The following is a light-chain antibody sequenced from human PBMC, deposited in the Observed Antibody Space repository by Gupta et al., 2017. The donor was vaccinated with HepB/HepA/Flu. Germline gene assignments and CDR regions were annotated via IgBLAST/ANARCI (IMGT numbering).Light chain of an antibody. V-gene: IGLV2-11*01. Sequence: QSALTQPRSVSGSPGQSVSISCTGTSSDVGRYDYVSWYQQHPGKAPKLMMYDVSKRRSGVPDRYSGSKSGSTASLTISGLQLEDEADYYCCSFVGGYTLVFGGGTKLTVL. CDR2: DVS. CDR3: CSFVGGYTLV. CDR1: SSDVGRYDY. J-gene: IGLJ3*02.